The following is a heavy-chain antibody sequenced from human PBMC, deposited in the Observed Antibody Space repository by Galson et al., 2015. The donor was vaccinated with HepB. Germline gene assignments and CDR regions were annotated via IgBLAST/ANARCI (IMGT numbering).Heavy chain of an antibody. Sequence: PALVKPTQTLTLTCTFSGFSLTTRDVNVGWIRQPPGKAPEWLAIIYWNDDERYSPSLKSRLTVTKDTSKNQVVLTMTNMDFLDTATYYCARDFNWNFDYWGQGALVTVSS. J-gene: IGHJ4*02. CDR2: IYWNDDE. CDR3: ARDFNWNFDY. CDR1: GFSLTTRDVN. V-gene: IGHV2-5*01. D-gene: IGHD1-20*01.